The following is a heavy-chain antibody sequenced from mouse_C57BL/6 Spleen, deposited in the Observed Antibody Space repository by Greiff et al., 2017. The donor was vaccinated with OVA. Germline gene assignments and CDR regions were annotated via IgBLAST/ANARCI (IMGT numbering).Heavy chain of an antibody. CDR3: ARTLTTVVATPFDY. Sequence: VRLQQSGPELVKPGASVKISCKASGYALSSSWMNWVKQRPGKGLEWIGRIYPGDGDTNYNGKFKGKATLTADKSSSTAYMQLSSLTSEDSAVYFCARTLTTVVATPFDYWGQGTTLTVSS. CDR1: GYALSSSW. D-gene: IGHD1-1*01. V-gene: IGHV1-82*01. CDR2: IYPGDGDT. J-gene: IGHJ2*01.